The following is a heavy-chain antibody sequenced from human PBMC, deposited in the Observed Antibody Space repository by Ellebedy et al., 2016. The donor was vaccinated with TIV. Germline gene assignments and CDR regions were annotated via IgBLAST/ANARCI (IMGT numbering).Heavy chain of an antibody. CDR1: GFAFVSYG. D-gene: IGHD1-26*01. CDR3: ARVDGSHGDWLDP. V-gene: IGHV1-18*01. Sequence: ASVKVSXXTSGFAFVSYGFTWVRQAPGQGLEWMGWIGYNGGTQYAQKFQGRVTLTRDTSTNTAYLELRSLIYDDTAVYYCARVDGSHGDWLDPWGQGTQVFVSS. CDR2: IGYNGGT. J-gene: IGHJ5*02.